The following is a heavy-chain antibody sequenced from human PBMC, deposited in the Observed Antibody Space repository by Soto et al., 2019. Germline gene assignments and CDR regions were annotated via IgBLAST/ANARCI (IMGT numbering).Heavy chain of an antibody. CDR3: AGDRSGYRAGYYYYYMDV. D-gene: IGHD3-3*01. CDR1: GFTVSSNY. V-gene: IGHV3-53*04. Sequence: GSLRLSCAASGFTVSSNYMSWVRQAPGKGLEWVSVIYSGGSTYYADSVKGRFTISRHNSKNTLYLQMNSLRAEDTAVYYCAGDRSGYRAGYYYYYMDVWGKGTTVTVSS. J-gene: IGHJ6*03. CDR2: IYSGGST.